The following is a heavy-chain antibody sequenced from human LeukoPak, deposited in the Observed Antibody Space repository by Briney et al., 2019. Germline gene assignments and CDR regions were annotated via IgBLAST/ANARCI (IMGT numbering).Heavy chain of an antibody. J-gene: IGHJ3*02. CDR2: ISSSSSTI. V-gene: IGHV3-48*01. D-gene: IGHD3-9*01. Sequence: GGSLRLSCAASGFTFSSYSMNWVRQAPGKGLEWVSYISSSSSTIYYADSVKGRFTISRDNAKNSLYLQMNSLRAEDTAVYYCAKVWTIRAFPYDAFDIWGQGTMVTVSS. CDR1: GFTFSSYS. CDR3: AKVWTIRAFPYDAFDI.